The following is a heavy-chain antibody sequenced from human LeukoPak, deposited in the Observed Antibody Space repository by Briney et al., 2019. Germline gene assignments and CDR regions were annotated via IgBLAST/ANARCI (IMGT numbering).Heavy chain of an antibody. CDR2: IRSKPSRYTT. V-gene: IGHV3-73*01. D-gene: IGHD3-9*01. Sequence: GGSLRLSCAASGFDFSGFYMNWVRQASGRGLEWVGLIRSKPSRYTTVYAASVQGSFTVSRDDSTNTAYLQMNSLKPEDMAIYYCATFDWGSSPNWGQGTLVTVSS. J-gene: IGHJ4*02. CDR3: ATFDWGSSPN. CDR1: GFDFSGFY.